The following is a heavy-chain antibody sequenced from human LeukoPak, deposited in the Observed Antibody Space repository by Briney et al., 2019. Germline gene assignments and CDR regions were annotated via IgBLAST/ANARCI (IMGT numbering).Heavy chain of an antibody. CDR2: MYDDGSRE. Sequence: GGSLTLSCATSGFTFDNYGMHWVRQAPGKGLEWVAVMYDDGSREHFADSVKGRFAISRDNSKKTVVLQMNSLRGEDTAVYYCARDLKSGYFDSWGQGTLVTVSS. V-gene: IGHV3-33*01. CDR3: ARDLKSGYFDS. J-gene: IGHJ4*02. CDR1: GFTFDNYG. D-gene: IGHD3-3*01.